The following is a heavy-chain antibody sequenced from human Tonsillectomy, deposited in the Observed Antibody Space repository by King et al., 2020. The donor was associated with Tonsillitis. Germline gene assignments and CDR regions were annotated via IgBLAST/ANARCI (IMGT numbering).Heavy chain of an antibody. CDR1: GFTFTNAW. D-gene: IGHD4-11*01. Sequence: VQLVESGGGLVKPGGSLRLSCAASGFTFTNAWMSWVRQAPGKGLEWVGRIRNDGTTDYAAPVKGRFTISRDESKNTLYLQMNSLKTEDTAVYFCTTYTSGYFDCWGQGTLVTVSS. V-gene: IGHV3-15*01. CDR3: TTYTSGYFDC. CDR2: IRNDGTT. J-gene: IGHJ4*02.